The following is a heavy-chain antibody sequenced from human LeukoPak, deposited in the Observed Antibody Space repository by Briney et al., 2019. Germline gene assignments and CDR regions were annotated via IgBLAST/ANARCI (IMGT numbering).Heavy chain of an antibody. Sequence: ASVKVSCKASGYTFTGYYMHWVRQAPGQGLEWMGWINPNSGGTNYAQKFQGRVTMTRDTSISTAYMELSRLRSDDTAVYYCARVLTPNDAFDIWGQGTMVTVSS. CDR3: ARVLTPNDAFDI. D-gene: IGHD7-27*01. CDR1: GYTFTGYY. V-gene: IGHV1-2*02. CDR2: INPNSGGT. J-gene: IGHJ3*02.